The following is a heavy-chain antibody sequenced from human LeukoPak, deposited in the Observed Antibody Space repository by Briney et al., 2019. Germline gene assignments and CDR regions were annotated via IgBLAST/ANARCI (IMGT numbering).Heavy chain of an antibody. Sequence: PSQTLSLTCTVSGGSISSYYWSWIRQPPGKGLEWIGYIYYSGSTNYNPSLKSRVTISVDTSKNQFSLKLSSVTAADTAVYYCTCGSGYSDAFDIWGQGTMVTVSS. V-gene: IGHV4-59*01. CDR3: TCGSGYSDAFDI. J-gene: IGHJ3*02. CDR2: IYYSGST. CDR1: GGSISSYY. D-gene: IGHD3-22*01.